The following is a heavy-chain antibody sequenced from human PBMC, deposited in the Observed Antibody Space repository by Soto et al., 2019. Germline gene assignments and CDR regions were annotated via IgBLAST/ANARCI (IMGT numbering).Heavy chain of an antibody. CDR3: ARGFYVDYYSGMDV. J-gene: IGHJ6*02. CDR1: GGSISSGGYY. CDR2: IYYSGST. Sequence: LSLTCTVSGGSISSGGYYWSWIRQHPGKGLEWIGYIYYSGSTYYNPSLKSRVTISVDTSKNQFSLKLSSVTAADTAVYYCARGFYVDYYSGMDVWGQGTTVTVSS. D-gene: IGHD3-16*01. V-gene: IGHV4-31*03.